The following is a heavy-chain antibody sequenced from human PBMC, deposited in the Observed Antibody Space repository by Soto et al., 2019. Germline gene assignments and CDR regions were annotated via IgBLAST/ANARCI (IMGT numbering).Heavy chain of an antibody. CDR1: VSSLHMLFYY. D-gene: IGHD2-2*01. Sequence: PSETLSLTCTFSVSSLHMLFYYLSLIRQNPGKGLEWIGYIYYTGVTYYNPSLGSRVNISVDTSKNQFSLELTSVTAADTAVYYCERDGSSNDKWLEQWGQGILVNVSS. CDR3: ERDGSSNDKWLEQ. V-gene: IGHV4-31*03. J-gene: IGHJ4*02. CDR2: IYYTGVT.